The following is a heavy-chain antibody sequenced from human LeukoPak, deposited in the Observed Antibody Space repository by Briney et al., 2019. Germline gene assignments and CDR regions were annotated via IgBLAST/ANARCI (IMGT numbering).Heavy chain of an antibody. CDR2: IKQDGSER. V-gene: IGHV3-7*04. Sequence: GGSLRLSCAASGFTFSSYWMICLGQAPGKGLEWVANIKQDGSERYYVDSVEGRFTISRDNAKNSLYLQMNTLRAADTAVYYCARGPSGGNGFSYWGLGTLVTVSS. J-gene: IGHJ4*02. CDR1: GFTFSSYW. D-gene: IGHD2-15*01. CDR3: ARGPSGGNGFSY.